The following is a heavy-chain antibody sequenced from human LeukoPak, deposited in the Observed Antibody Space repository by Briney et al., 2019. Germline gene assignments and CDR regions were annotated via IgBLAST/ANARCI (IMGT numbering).Heavy chain of an antibody. CDR3: AREGSSWYFYYYYYYGMDV. CDR2: ISAYHGNT. J-gene: IGHJ6*02. V-gene: IGHV1-18*01. D-gene: IGHD6-13*01. CDR1: GYTFTSYG. Sequence: ASVKVSCKASGYTFTSYGISWVRQAPGQGLEWMGWISAYHGNTNYAQKLQGRVTMTTDTSTSTAYMELRSLRSDDTAVYYCAREGSSWYFYYYYYYGMDVWGQGTTVTVSS.